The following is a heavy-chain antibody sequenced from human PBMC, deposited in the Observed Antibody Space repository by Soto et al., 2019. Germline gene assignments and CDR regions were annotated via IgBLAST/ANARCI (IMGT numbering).Heavy chain of an antibody. V-gene: IGHV4-59*08. CDR2: IYYSGST. CDR3: ARQGFGQLHGLVDV. Sequence: SETLSLTCTVSGGSISSYYWSWIRQPPGKRLEWIGYIYYSGSTNYNPSLKSRVTMSVDTSKNQFSLKLNSVTAADTALYYCARQGFGQLHGLVDVWGPGTTVTVSS. D-gene: IGHD3-10*01. CDR1: GGSISSYY. J-gene: IGHJ6*02.